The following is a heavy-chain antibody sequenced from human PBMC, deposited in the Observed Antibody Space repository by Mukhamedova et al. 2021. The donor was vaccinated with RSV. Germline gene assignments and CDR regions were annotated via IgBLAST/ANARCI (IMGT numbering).Heavy chain of an antibody. J-gene: IGHJ4*02. CDR2: T. CDR3: VKDPVVSHSGSGIYYFDY. Sequence: TYYADSVKGRFTISRDNSENTLYLQMNSLRAEDTADYYCVKDPVVSHSGSGIYYFDYWGQGTLVTVSS. D-gene: IGHD3-10*01. V-gene: IGHV3-23*01.